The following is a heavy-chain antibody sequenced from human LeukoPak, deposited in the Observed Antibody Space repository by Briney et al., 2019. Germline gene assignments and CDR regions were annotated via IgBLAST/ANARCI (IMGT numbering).Heavy chain of an antibody. V-gene: IGHV4-30-2*01. CDR3: ARDIGGRDIVVVPAAIT. D-gene: IGHD2-2*02. CDR2: IYHSGST. CDR1: GGSISSGGYY. Sequence: PSQTLSLTCTVSGGSISSGGYYWSWIRQPPGKGLEWIGYIYHSGSTYYNPSLKSRVTISVDRSKNQFSLKLSSVTAADTAVYYCARDIGGRDIVVVPAAITWGQGTLVTVSS. J-gene: IGHJ5*02.